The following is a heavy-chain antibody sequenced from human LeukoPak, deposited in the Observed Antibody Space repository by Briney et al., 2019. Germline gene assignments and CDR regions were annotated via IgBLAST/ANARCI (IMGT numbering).Heavy chain of an antibody. J-gene: IGHJ5*02. CDR2: IYYSGST. CDR3: ARVQSRLNWFDP. CDR1: GGSFSSYY. V-gene: IGHV4-39*07. Sequence: PSETLSLTCAVYGGSFSSYYWGWIRQPPGKGLEWIGSIYYSGSTYYNPSLKSRVTISVDTSKNQFSLKLSSVTAADTAVYYCARVQSRLNWFDPWGQGTLVTVSS.